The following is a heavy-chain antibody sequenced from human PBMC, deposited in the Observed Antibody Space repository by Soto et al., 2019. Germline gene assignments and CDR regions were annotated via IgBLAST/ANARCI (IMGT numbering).Heavy chain of an antibody. Sequence: SETLSLTCTVSGGSISSGGYYCNWIRQHPGKGLEWIGYIYYSVSTYYNPSLKSRVTISVDTSRNQFSLKVTSVTAADTAVYYCARLEYYYDSSGYLDYWGQGTMVTVSS. D-gene: IGHD3-22*01. CDR3: ARLEYYYDSSGYLDY. CDR1: GGSISSGGYY. V-gene: IGHV4-31*03. J-gene: IGHJ4*02. CDR2: IYYSVST.